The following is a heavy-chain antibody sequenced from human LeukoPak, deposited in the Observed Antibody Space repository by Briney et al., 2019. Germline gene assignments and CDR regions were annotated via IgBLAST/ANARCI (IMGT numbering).Heavy chain of an antibody. V-gene: IGHV4-38-2*02. CDR1: GYFISSGYF. CDR3: ARGSSAAREGWFDP. Sequence: PSETLSLTCSVSGYFISSGYFWGWIRQPPGKGLEWIGSINHSENTYYNPSLKSRVTISVDTSKNHFSLNLTSVTAADTAVYFCARGSSAAREGWFDPWGQGTLVTVSS. D-gene: IGHD6-6*01. CDR2: INHSENT. J-gene: IGHJ5*02.